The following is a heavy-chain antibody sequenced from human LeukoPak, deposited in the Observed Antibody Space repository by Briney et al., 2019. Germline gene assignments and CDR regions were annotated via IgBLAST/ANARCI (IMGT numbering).Heavy chain of an antibody. CDR3: ARDTQKYCTNGVCYGLDY. Sequence: KSGGSLRLSCAASGFTFSDYYMSWIRQAPGKGLEWVSYISSSGSTIYYADSVKGRFTISRDNAKNSLYLQMNSLRAEDTAVYYCARDTQKYCTNGVCYGLDYWGQGTLVTVSS. V-gene: IGHV3-11*01. CDR2: ISSSGSTI. J-gene: IGHJ4*02. CDR1: GFTFSDYY. D-gene: IGHD2-8*01.